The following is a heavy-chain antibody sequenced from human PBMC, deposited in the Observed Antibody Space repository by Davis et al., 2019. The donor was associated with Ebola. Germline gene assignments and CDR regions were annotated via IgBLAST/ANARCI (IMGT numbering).Heavy chain of an antibody. Sequence: PSETLSLTCAVSGGSFSGYYWSWIRQPPGKGLEWIGEINHSGSTNYNPSLKSRVTISVDTSKNQFSLKLSSVTAADTAVYYCARGVATIFRFDYWGQGTLVTVSS. V-gene: IGHV4-34*01. J-gene: IGHJ4*02. CDR2: INHSGST. D-gene: IGHD5-12*01. CDR1: GGSFSGYY. CDR3: ARGVATIFRFDY.